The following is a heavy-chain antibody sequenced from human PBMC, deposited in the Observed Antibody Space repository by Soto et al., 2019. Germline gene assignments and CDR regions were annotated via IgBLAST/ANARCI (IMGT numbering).Heavy chain of an antibody. CDR1: GYTFTSYA. V-gene: IGHV1-3*01. D-gene: IGHD3-3*01. CDR2: INAGNGNT. Sequence: ASVKVSCKASGYTFTSYAMHWVRQAPGQRLEWMGWINAGNGNTKYSQKFQGRVTMTTDTSTSTAYMELRSLRSDDTAVYYCARDYDFWSGYYWDWFDPWGQGTLVTSPQ. J-gene: IGHJ5*02. CDR3: ARDYDFWSGYYWDWFDP.